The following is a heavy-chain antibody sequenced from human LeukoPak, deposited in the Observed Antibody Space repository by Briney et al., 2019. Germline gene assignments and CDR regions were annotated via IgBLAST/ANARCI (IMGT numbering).Heavy chain of an antibody. CDR1: GGSFSGYY. Sequence: SETLSLTCAVYGGSFSGYYWSWIRQPPGKGLEWIGEINHSGSINYNPSLKSRVTISVDTSKNQFSLKLSSVTAADTAVYYCARGPQVAAGNYYYYYMDVWGKGTTVTVSS. D-gene: IGHD6-13*01. CDR3: ARGPQVAAGNYYYYYMDV. V-gene: IGHV4-34*01. J-gene: IGHJ6*03. CDR2: INHSGSI.